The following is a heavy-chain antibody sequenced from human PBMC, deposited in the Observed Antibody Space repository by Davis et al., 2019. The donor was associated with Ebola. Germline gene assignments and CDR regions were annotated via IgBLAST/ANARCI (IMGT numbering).Heavy chain of an antibody. CDR3: ARARVGISYWFDP. Sequence: MPSETLSLTCTVSGGSISSGGYYWSWIRQHPGKGLEWIGYIYYSGSTYYNPSLKSRVTISVDTSKNHFSLKLSAVTAADTAVYYCARARVGISYWFDPWGQGTLVTVSS. CDR1: GGSISSGGYY. V-gene: IGHV4-31*03. J-gene: IGHJ5*02. CDR2: IYYSGST. D-gene: IGHD2-21*01.